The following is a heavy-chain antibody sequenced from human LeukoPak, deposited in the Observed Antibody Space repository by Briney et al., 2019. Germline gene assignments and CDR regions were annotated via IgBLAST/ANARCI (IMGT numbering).Heavy chain of an antibody. CDR3: ARERQDTILHSGAFDI. Sequence: GSLRLSCAASGFTFSTYFMHWVRQAPGKGLEWVADIASDGSHTFYVESVKGRFTISRDNSKNTLYLQMNSLRAEDTAVYSCARERQDTILHSGAFDIWGQGTMVTVSS. J-gene: IGHJ3*02. V-gene: IGHV3-30-3*01. CDR1: GFTFSTYF. CDR2: IASDGSHT. D-gene: IGHD2-21*01.